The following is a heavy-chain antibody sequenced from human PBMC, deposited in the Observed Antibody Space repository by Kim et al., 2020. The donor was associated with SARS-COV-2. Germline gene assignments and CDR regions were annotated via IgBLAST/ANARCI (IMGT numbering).Heavy chain of an antibody. CDR2: INHSGST. V-gene: IGHV4-34*01. CDR3: ASFRGDQLRYFDWLRNYY. J-gene: IGHJ6*01. Sequence: SETLSLTCAVYGGSFSGYYWSWIRQPPGKGLEWIGEINHSGSTNYNPSLKSRVTISVDTSKNQFSLTLSPVTAADTAAYYCASFRGDQLRYFDWLRNYY. D-gene: IGHD3-9*01. CDR1: GGSFSGYY.